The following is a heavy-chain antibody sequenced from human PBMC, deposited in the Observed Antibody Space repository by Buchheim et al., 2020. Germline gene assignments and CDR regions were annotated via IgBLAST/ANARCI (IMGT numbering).Heavy chain of an antibody. Sequence: QVQLVQSGREVKKPGASVKVSCKASGYTLSSYGLAWVRQAPGQGPEWMGWSSSHNGSPKYAQKFQGRVTMTTDTSTNTAYMDLRSLRSDDTAVYYCARDTRGPIFGVVKGFDYWGQGTL. J-gene: IGHJ4*02. CDR2: SSSHNGSP. D-gene: IGHD3-3*01. CDR3: ARDTRGPIFGVVKGFDY. CDR1: GYTLSSYG. V-gene: IGHV1-18*04.